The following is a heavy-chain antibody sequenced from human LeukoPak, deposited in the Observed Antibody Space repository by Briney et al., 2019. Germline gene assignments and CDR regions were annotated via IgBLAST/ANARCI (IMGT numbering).Heavy chain of an antibody. J-gene: IGHJ5*02. CDR3: ARGDYDYVWGSRFDP. V-gene: IGHV4-4*02. Sequence: SGTLSLTCAVSGGSISSSNWWSWVRQPPGKGLEWIGEIYHSGSTNYNPSLKSRVTISVDKSKNQFSLKLSSVTAADTAVYYCARGDYDYVWGSRFDPWGQGTLVTVSS. CDR2: IYHSGST. D-gene: IGHD3-16*01. CDR1: GGSISSSNW.